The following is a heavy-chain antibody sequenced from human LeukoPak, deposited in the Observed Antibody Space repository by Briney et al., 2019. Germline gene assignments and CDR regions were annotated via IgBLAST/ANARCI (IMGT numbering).Heavy chain of an antibody. CDR2: IYTSGRT. CDR3: PGSDVVGDYYDQYLDV. J-gene: IGHJ6*03. Sequence: SETLSLTCTVYGGSLSSYYWSWIRQPAGEGLEWIGPIYTSGRTNYNPSLKSRVTMSVATPTNQLSLKLSSVTAAATAVYIVPGSDVVGDYYDQYLDVWGKGTMVTISS. CDR1: GGSLSSYY. V-gene: IGHV4-4*07. D-gene: IGHD2-21*01.